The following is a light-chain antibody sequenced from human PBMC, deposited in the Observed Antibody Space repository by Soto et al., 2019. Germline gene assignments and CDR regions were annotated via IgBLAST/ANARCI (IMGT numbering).Light chain of an antibody. CDR1: QSISDN. J-gene: IGKJ2*01. V-gene: IGKV1-39*01. CDR2: AAS. CDR3: QQSYGPPYT. Sequence: EMTQSPSSLSASVGDRVTITCRASQSISDNVNWYQFQPGKAPKLLIYAASNLQTGVPSRFTGSGSGTDFVLTISGLQPEDSATYYCQQSYGPPYTFGRGTKLEIK.